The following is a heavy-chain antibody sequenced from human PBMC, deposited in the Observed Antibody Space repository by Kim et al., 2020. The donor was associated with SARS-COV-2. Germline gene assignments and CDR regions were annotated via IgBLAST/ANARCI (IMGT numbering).Heavy chain of an antibody. CDR3: ARGGATIIDY. J-gene: IGHJ4*02. V-gene: IGHV1-18*01. Sequence: NRNHAPKLQGRVTMTTDTSTSTAYMELRSLRSDDTAVDYCARGGATIIDYWGQGTLVTVSS. D-gene: IGHD5-12*01. CDR2: NR.